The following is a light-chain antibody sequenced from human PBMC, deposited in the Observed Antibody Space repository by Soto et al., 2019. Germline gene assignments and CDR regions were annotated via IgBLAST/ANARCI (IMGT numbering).Light chain of an antibody. J-gene: IGKJ1*01. Sequence: DTQMTQSPSTLSASVRDRVTIIFRASQYISTQLAWYQQKPGKAPKLLISGAFSLESGVPSRFSGSGSGTEFTLTISSLQPDDFATYCCQQYYSYSTFGQGTKVDIK. CDR2: GAF. CDR3: QQYYSYST. CDR1: QYISTQ. V-gene: IGKV1-5*02.